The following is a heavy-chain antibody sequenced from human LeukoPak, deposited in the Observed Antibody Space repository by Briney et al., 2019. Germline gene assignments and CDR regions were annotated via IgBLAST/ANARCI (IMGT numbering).Heavy chain of an antibody. CDR3: ALSGPYGATNFDY. CDR2: ISWNSGSI. CDR1: GFTFDDYA. J-gene: IGHJ4*02. Sequence: GGSLRLSCAASGFTFDDYAMHWVRHAPGKGLEWVSGISWNSGSIGYADSVKGRFTISRDNAKNSLYLQMNSLRAEDTAVYYCALSGPYGATNFDYWGQGTLVTVSS. V-gene: IGHV3-9*01. D-gene: IGHD1-26*01.